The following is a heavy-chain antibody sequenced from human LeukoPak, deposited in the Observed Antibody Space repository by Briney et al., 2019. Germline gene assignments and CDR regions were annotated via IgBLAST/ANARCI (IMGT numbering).Heavy chain of an antibody. D-gene: IGHD4-23*01. V-gene: IGHV3-30*02. CDR1: GFTFSSYG. CDR2: IRYDGSNK. Sequence: GGSLRLSCAASGFTFSSYGMHWVRQAPGKGLEWVAFIRYDGSNKYYADSVKGRFTISRDNSKNTLYLQMNSLRAEDTAVYYCAKDSTTVVKFLFDPWGQGTLVTVSS. CDR3: AKDSTTVVKFLFDP. J-gene: IGHJ5*02.